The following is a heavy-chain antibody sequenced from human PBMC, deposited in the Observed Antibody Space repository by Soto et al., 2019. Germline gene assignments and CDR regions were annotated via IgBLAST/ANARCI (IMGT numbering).Heavy chain of an antibody. V-gene: IGHV1-18*01. J-gene: IGHJ6*03. CDR2: ISPYNGNT. Sequence: EASVKVSCKASGYTFTSYAISWVRQAPGQGLEWMGWISPYNGNTNYAQNLQGRVTMTTDTSTTTAYMDLRSLRSDDTAVYYCARGTTVTTTPTYYYMDVWGKGTTVTVSS. CDR3: ARGTTVTTTPTYYYMDV. D-gene: IGHD4-4*01. CDR1: GYTFTSYA.